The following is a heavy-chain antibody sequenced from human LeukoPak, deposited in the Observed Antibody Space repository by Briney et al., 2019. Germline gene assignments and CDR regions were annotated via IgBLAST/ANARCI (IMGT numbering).Heavy chain of an antibody. J-gene: IGHJ6*03. CDR3: ARALSWTTDSYYYMDV. V-gene: IGHV1-8*01. D-gene: IGHD3/OR15-3a*01. CDR2: MNPNSGNT. CDR1: GYTFTSYG. Sequence: VASVKVSCKASGYTFTSYGINWVRQATGQGLEWMGWMNPNSGNTGYAQKFQGRVTMTKNTSITTAYMELSSLRSEDTAVYYCARALSWTTDSYYYMDVWGKGTTVTVS.